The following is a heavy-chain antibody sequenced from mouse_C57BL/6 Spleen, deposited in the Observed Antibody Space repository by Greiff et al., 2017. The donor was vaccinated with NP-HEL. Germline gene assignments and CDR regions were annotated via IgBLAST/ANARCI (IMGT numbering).Heavy chain of an antibody. J-gene: IGHJ3*01. CDR3: TRRGWLLLFAY. CDR2: IDPENGGT. D-gene: IGHD2-3*01. CDR1: GYTFTDYE. Sequence: VQLQESGAELVRPGASVTLSCKASGYTFTDYEMHWVKQTPVHGLEWIGAIDPENGGTAYNQKFKGKAILTADKSSSTAYMELRSLTSEDSAVYYCTRRGWLLLFAYWGQGTLVTVSA. V-gene: IGHV1-15*01.